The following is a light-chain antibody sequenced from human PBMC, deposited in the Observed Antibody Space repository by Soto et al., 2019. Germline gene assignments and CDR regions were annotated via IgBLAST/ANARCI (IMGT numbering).Light chain of an antibody. V-gene: IGKV3-20*01. CDR2: GTS. CDR1: QSVSSSY. J-gene: IGKJ4*01. CDR3: QQYGSSPLT. Sequence: EIVLTQSPGTLSLSPGERATLSCRASQSVSSSYLAWYQQKPGQAPRLLISGTSSRATGIPDRFSGGGSGTVFTLTISRLEPEDVAVYFCQQYGSSPLTFGGGTKVEIK.